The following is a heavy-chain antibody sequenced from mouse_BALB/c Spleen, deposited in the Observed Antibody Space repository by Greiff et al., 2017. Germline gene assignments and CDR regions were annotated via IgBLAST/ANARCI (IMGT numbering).Heavy chain of an antibody. J-gene: IGHJ4*01. V-gene: IGHV5-9-4*01. Sequence: EVMLVESGGGLVKPGGSLKLSCAASGFTFSSYAMSWVRQSPEKRLEWVAEISSGGSYTYYPDTVTGRFTISRDNAKNTLYLEMSSLRSEDTAMYYCARGNYRAMDYWGQGTSVTVSS. D-gene: IGHD1-1*01. CDR3: ARGNYRAMDY. CDR1: GFTFSSYA. CDR2: ISSGGSYT.